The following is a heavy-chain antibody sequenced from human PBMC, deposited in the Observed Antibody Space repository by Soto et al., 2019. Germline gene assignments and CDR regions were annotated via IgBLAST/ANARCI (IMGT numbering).Heavy chain of an antibody. Sequence: GGYLRLSCIAHGFTFDDHAMHWVRQAPGKGLEWVSGISWNSGYIGYADSVEGRFTISRDNAKNSVHLQMNSLRAEDTAFYYCAKYIKWSLPAGYLDNWGQGTLVSVSS. CDR1: GFTFDDHA. V-gene: IGHV3-9*01. J-gene: IGHJ4*02. CDR2: ISWNSGYI. D-gene: IGHD1-26*01. CDR3: AKYIKWSLPAGYLDN.